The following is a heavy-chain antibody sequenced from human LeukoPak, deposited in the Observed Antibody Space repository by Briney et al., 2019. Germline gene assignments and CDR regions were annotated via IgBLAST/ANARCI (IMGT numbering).Heavy chain of an antibody. V-gene: IGHV4-59*01. CDR3: ARVGRYGYNLEYFDY. CDR1: GDSISSYY. CDR2: IYYSGST. Sequence: PSETLSLTCTVSGDSISSYYWSWIRQPPGKGLEWIGYIYYSGSTNYNPSLKSRVTISVDTSKNQFCLKLSSVTAADTAVYYCARVGRYGYNLEYFDYWGQGTLVTVSS. D-gene: IGHD5-24*01. J-gene: IGHJ4*02.